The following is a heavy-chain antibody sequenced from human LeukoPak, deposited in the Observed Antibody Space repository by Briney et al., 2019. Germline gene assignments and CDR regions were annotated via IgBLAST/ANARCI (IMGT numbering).Heavy chain of an antibody. CDR3: ARAVVPAAIGLEYFDY. CDR1: GGSISSHY. V-gene: IGHV4-59*11. Sequence: SETLSLTCTVSGGSISSHYWSWIRQPPGKGLEWIGYIYYSGSTNYNPSLKSRVTISVDTSKNQFSLKPSSVTAADTAVYYCARAVVPAAIGLEYFDYWGQGTLVTVSS. J-gene: IGHJ4*02. CDR2: IYYSGST. D-gene: IGHD2-2*01.